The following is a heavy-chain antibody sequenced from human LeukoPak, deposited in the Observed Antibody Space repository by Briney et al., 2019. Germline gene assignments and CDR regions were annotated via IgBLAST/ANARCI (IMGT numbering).Heavy chain of an antibody. Sequence: SETLSLTCTVSGVSISSSSYSRGWIRQPPGKGLEWIGSIYYSGSTYYNPSLKSRVTISVDTSKNQFSLKLSSVTAADTAVYYCAARYYGSGLLDYRRQGTLVTVSS. V-gene: IGHV4-39*01. CDR3: AARYYGSGLLDY. J-gene: IGHJ4*02. D-gene: IGHD3-10*01. CDR2: IYYSGST. CDR1: GVSISSSSYS.